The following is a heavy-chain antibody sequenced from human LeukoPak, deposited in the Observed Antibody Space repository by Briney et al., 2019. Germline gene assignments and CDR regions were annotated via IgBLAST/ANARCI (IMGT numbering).Heavy chain of an antibody. V-gene: IGHV3-33*01. CDR1: GXTFSNYG. CDR3: ARDLTQLALFDY. J-gene: IGHJ4*02. Sequence: GRSLRLSCAASGXTFSNYGMHWVRQAPGKGLEWVAVIWYDGSNKYYADSVKGRFTLSRDNSKNTLFLQVNSLRPEDTAVYFCARDLTQLALFDYWGQGTLVTVSS. D-gene: IGHD6-13*01. CDR2: IWYDGSNK.